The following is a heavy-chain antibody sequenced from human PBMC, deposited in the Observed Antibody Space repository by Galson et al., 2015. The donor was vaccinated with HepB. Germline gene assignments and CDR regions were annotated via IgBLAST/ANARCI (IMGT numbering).Heavy chain of an antibody. CDR2: ISGSGGSA. CDR1: GFTFSSYA. Sequence: SLRLSCAASGFTFSSYAMSWVRQAPGKGLEWVSAISGSGGSAYYADSVKGRFTISRDNSKNTLYLQMNSLRAEDTAVYYCAKAMYDFWSGNSFRDYWGQGTLVTVSS. J-gene: IGHJ4*02. D-gene: IGHD3-3*01. V-gene: IGHV3-23*01. CDR3: AKAMYDFWSGNSFRDY.